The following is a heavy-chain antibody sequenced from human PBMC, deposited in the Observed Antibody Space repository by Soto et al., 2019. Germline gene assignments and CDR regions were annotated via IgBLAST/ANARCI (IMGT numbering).Heavy chain of an antibody. CDR2: ISSSSSYI. J-gene: IGHJ4*02. V-gene: IGHV3-21*01. D-gene: IGHD3-10*01. Sequence: PGGSLRLSCAASGFTLTTYTMNWVRQAPGKGLEWVSSISSSSSYIYYADSVKGRFTISRDNAKNSLYLQMNSLRAEDTAVYYCASKGSYYMGSFDYWGQGTLVTVSS. CDR3: ASKGSYYMGSFDY. CDR1: GFTLTTYT.